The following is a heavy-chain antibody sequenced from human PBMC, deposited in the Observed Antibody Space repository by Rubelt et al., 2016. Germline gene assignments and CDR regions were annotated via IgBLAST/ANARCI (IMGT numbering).Heavy chain of an antibody. V-gene: IGHV4-59*01. D-gene: IGHD6-13*01. CDR3: TLSSSWYYAFDI. Sequence: QVQLQESGPGLVKPSETLSLTCTVSGGSISSYYWIWIRQPPGKGLEWIGYIFYSGSTNYNPARNSGVTISVDTSKNQFSRKLSAVTAADTAVYYCTLSSSWYYAFDIWGQGTMVTVSS. J-gene: IGHJ3*02. CDR2: IFYSGST. CDR1: GGSISSYY.